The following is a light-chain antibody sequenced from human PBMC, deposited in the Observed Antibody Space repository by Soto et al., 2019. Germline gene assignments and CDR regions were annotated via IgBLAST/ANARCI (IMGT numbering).Light chain of an antibody. Sequence: IVMTQSTATLSVSKWEIDTLSCMASQTVSSNLAWYQQKPGQAPGLLIYGASSRATGIPDRFSGGGSGTDFTLTISRLEPPDFAVYYCQQYGMSPLTFGGGTKVDI. J-gene: IGKJ4*01. CDR3: QQYGMSPLT. CDR1: QTVSSN. CDR2: GAS. V-gene: IGKV3-20*01.